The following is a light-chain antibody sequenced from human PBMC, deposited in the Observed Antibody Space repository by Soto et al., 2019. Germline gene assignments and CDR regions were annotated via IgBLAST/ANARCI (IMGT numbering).Light chain of an antibody. V-gene: IGKV3-20*01. CDR2: GAS. CDR3: QQYERSPTT. CDR1: QSVSSTY. J-gene: IGKJ4*01. Sequence: EIVVTQSPGTLSLSPGERATLSCRASQSVSSTYLAWYHQKPGRAPSLLIYGASRRATGTPDRFSGSRSGTAFTITISRLEPEDFAEYYCQQYERSPTTFGGGTKVEIK.